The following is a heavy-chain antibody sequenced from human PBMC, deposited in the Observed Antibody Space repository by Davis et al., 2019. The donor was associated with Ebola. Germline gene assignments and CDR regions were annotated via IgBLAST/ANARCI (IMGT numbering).Heavy chain of an antibody. V-gene: IGHV3-33*08. J-gene: IGHJ3*02. D-gene: IGHD3-22*01. Sequence: GESLKISCAASGFTFNSYPMHWVRQAPGKGLEWVAVIWYDGSNKYYADSVKGRFTISRDNSKNTLYLQMNSLRDEDTAVYYCAREFYYDTSADAFDIWGQGTMVTVSS. CDR1: GFTFNSYP. CDR2: IWYDGSNK. CDR3: AREFYYDTSADAFDI.